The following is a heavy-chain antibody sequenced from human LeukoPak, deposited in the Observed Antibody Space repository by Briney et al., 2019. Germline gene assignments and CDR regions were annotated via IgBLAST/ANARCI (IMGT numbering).Heavy chain of an antibody. CDR3: ARDLSEEWLLSHLYNWFDP. Sequence: ASVKVSCKASGYTFTSYAMNWVRQAPGQGLEWMGWINTNTGNPTYAQGFTGRLVFSLDTSVSTAYLQISSLKAEDTAVYYCARDLSEEWLLSHLYNWFDPWGQGTLVTVSS. CDR1: GYTFTSYA. CDR2: INTNTGNP. J-gene: IGHJ5*02. V-gene: IGHV7-4-1*02. D-gene: IGHD3-3*01.